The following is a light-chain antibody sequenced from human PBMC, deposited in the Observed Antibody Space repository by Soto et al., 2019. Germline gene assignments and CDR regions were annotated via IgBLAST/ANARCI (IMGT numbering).Light chain of an antibody. CDR2: AAS. Sequence: DIQMTQSPSSLSASIGDRVTIACRASQSIRTNLNWYQQKPGKAPNLLIYAASNLQSGVSSRFSGSGSGTDFTLTISSLQAEDFATYYCQQFNSYPITFGQGTRLEIK. CDR1: QSIRTN. V-gene: IGKV1-39*01. J-gene: IGKJ5*01. CDR3: QQFNSYPIT.